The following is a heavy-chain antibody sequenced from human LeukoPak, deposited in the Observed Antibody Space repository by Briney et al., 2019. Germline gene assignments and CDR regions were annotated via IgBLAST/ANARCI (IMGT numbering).Heavy chain of an antibody. CDR2: IYYSGST. J-gene: IGHJ4*02. CDR3: ASGYDLGAFDY. D-gene: IGHD5-12*01. CDR1: GGSLSSYY. V-gene: IGHV4-59*01. Sequence: SETRSLTCTVSGGSLSSYYWSWIRHPPGRGMGWIGYIYYSGSTNYNTSLKSRVTISVDPSKNQFSLKLSSVTAAGAAVYYCASGYDLGAFDYWGQGTLVTVSS.